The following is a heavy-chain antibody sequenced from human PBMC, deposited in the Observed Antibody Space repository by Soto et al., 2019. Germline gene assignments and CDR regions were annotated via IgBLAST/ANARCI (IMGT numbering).Heavy chain of an antibody. J-gene: IGHJ4*02. D-gene: IGHD2-15*01. Sequence: PGGSLRLSCAASGFTFNNYGMHWVRQAPGKGLEWVAIIWYDGNNKFYAVSVKGRFAISRDNSMNTLYLQMNSLRAEDTAVYYCARDASKECLGGSGGSCYLDYWGQGTQVTVSS. V-gene: IGHV3-33*01. CDR2: IWYDGNNK. CDR3: ARDASKECLGGSGGSCYLDY. CDR1: GFTFNNYG.